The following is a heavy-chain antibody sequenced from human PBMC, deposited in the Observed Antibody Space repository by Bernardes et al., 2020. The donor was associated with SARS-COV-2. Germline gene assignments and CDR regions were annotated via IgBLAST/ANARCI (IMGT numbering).Heavy chain of an antibody. D-gene: IGHD5-12*01. CDR3: ARPGDGYMRYLQH. V-gene: IGHV4-34*01. J-gene: IGHJ1*01. Sequence: SETLSLTCAVYGGSFSGYYWSWIRQPPGKGLEWIGEINPSGSTTYNPSLKSRVTISVDTSKNQFSLKLSSVTAADTAVYYCARPGDGYMRYLQHWGQGTLVTVSS. CDR2: INPSGST. CDR1: GGSFSGYY.